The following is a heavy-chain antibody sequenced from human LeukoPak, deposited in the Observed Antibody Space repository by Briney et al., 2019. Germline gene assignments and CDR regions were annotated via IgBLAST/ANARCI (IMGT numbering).Heavy chain of an antibody. D-gene: IGHD6-19*01. J-gene: IGHJ4*02. Sequence: PSETLSLTCTVSGGSISSYYWSWIRQPPGKGLEWIGYIYYSGSTNYNPSLKSRVTISVDTSKNQFSPKLSSVTAADTAVYYCASSEAVAYFDYWGQGTLVTVSS. CDR3: ASSEAVAYFDY. V-gene: IGHV4-59*01. CDR2: IYYSGST. CDR1: GGSISSYY.